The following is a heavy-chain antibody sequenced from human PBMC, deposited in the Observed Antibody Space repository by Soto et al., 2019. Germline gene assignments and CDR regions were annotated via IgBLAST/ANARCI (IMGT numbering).Heavy chain of an antibody. V-gene: IGHV6-1*01. CDR1: GDSVSSNTAS. CDR3: AKGDNLGPKTGYAFDP. D-gene: IGHD5-12*01. CDR2: TYFSSKWYN. Sequence: SQTLSLTYAISGDSVSSNTASWNCIRQSPSRGLEWLGRTYFSSKWYNDYAVSVKRRIIINPDTSNNQFSLQLNSVTPEDTAVYFCAKGDNLGPKTGYAFDPWGQGIMVTVSS. J-gene: IGHJ5*02.